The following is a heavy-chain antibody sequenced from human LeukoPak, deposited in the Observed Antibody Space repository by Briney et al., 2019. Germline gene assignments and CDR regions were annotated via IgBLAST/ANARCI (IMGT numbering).Heavy chain of an antibody. CDR2: INPSGDST. J-gene: IGHJ4*02. CDR3: ARDRGFARTSD. V-gene: IGHV1-46*03. CDR1: GFTFTSYH. D-gene: IGHD2-2*01. Sequence: ATLKVSCKTSGFTFTSYHIRWVRHEPGQGLEWKGMINPSGDSTTYAQQFQGRVTMTRDTSTSTAYMEMSGLRSEDTAVYFCARDRGFARTSDWGQGTLVTVSS.